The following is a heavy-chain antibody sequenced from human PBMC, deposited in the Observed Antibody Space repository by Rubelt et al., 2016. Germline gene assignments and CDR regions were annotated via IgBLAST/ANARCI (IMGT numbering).Heavy chain of an antibody. Sequence: QVQLVQSGAEVKKPGSSVKVSCKASGGTFSSYAISWVRQAPGQGLEWMGRIIPILGIANYAQKFQGRVTINGDNSTSTAYMELSSLRSEDTAVYYCASSLPNLFGIAARDYYYYYGMDVWGQGTTVTVSS. CDR2: IIPILGIA. J-gene: IGHJ6*02. V-gene: IGHV1-69*04. CDR1: GGTFSSYA. D-gene: IGHD6-6*01. CDR3: ASSLPNLFGIAARDYYYYYGMDV.